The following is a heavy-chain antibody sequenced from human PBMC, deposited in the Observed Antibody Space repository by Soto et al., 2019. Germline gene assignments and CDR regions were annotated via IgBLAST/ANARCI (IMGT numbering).Heavy chain of an antibody. CDR1: GFTFDDYA. Sequence: EVQLVESGGGLVQPGRSLRLSCAASGFTFDDYAMHWVRQPPGKSLEWVSSISWNSGNLGYADSVKGRFTISRDNAKNSLYLQMNGLRGEDTALYYCAKGASTTVFAFNDYWGQGTLVTVSS. V-gene: IGHV3-9*01. D-gene: IGHD4-17*01. CDR3: AKGASTTVFAFNDY. CDR2: ISWNSGNL. J-gene: IGHJ4*02.